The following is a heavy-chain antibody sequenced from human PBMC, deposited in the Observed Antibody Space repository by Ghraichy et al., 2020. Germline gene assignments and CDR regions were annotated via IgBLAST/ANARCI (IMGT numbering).Heavy chain of an antibody. CDR2: ISAYNGNT. Sequence: ASVKVSCKASGYTFTSYGISWVRQAPGQGLEWMGWISAYNGNTNYAQKLQGRVTMTTDTSTSTAYMELRSLRSDDTAVYYCARVYHSPYCGGDCYRVWGQGTLVTVSS. D-gene: IGHD2-21*01. V-gene: IGHV1-18*01. CDR1: GYTFTSYG. J-gene: IGHJ4*02. CDR3: ARVYHSPYCGGDCYRV.